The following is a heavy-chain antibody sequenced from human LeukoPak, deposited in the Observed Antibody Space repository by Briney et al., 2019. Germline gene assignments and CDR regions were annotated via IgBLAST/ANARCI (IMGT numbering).Heavy chain of an antibody. J-gene: IGHJ5*02. CDR2: INHSGST. Sequence: PSETLSLTCAVYGGSFSGYYWSWIRQPPGKGLEWIGEINHSGSTNYNPSLTSRVTISVDTSKNQFSLKLSSVTAADTAVYYCARGGLTRYCRSTSCYRWFDRWGQGTLVTVSS. D-gene: IGHD2-2*01. CDR3: ARGGLTRYCRSTSCYRWFDR. V-gene: IGHV4-34*01. CDR1: GGSFSGYY.